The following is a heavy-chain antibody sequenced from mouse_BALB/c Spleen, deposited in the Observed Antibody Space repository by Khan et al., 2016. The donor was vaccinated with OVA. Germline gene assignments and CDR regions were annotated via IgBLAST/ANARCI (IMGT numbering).Heavy chain of an antibody. J-gene: IGHJ2*01. V-gene: IGHV2-3*01. CDR3: AKLRVFYFDY. CDR1: GFSLTSNG. Sequence: QVQLKESGPGLVAPSQSLSITCTVSGFSLTSNGVSWVRQPPGKGLEWLGVIWGDGSINYHSVLKSGLSISKDNSKSQVFLKLNSLPTDYTATYYCAKLRVFYFDYWGQGTTLTVSS. CDR2: IWGDGSI.